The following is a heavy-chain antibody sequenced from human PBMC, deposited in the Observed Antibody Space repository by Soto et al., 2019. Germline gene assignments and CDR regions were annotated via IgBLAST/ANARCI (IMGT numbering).Heavy chain of an antibody. J-gene: IGHJ4*02. D-gene: IGHD7-27*01. CDR1: GFTFNNYA. CDR2: ISHSGGTT. V-gene: IGHV3-23*01. Sequence: EVQLLESGGGSVQPGGSLRLSCAASGFTFNNYAMHWVRRPPGKGLKWVSSISHSGGTTYYADSVKGRFSISRDSLAGTLYRQMNRLRAEDTALYYCAKGRGQNWDFDYCGQATLVTVSP. CDR3: AKGRGQNWDFDY.